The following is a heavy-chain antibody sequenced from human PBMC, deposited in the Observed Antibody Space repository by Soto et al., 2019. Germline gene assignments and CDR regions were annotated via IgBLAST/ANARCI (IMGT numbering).Heavy chain of an antibody. CDR3: ATPPGYSYGTHYYYYGMDV. D-gene: IGHD5-18*01. Sequence: SVKVSCKASGGTFSSYAISWVRQAPGQGLEWMGGIIPIFGTANYAQKFQGRVTITADESTSTAYMELSSLRSEDAAVYYCATPPGYSYGTHYYYYGMDVWGQGTTVTVSS. CDR1: GGTFSSYA. V-gene: IGHV1-69*13. CDR2: IIPIFGTA. J-gene: IGHJ6*02.